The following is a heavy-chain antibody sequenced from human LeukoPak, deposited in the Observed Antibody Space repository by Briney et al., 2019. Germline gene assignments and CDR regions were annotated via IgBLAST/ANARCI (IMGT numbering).Heavy chain of an antibody. Sequence: VGSLRLSCAASRFTFTSYGMHWVRHAPGKGLECGGVISFIVSNKYYADSVKGRFTIFRVKSKNSLYLQMNSLRSEDAAVYYGEKAGGGDSSGLGDFDIWGQMTMVTVSS. V-gene: IGHV3-30*18. CDR3: EKAGGGDSSGLGDFDI. CDR1: RFTFTSYG. J-gene: IGHJ3*02. CDR2: ISFIVSNK. D-gene: IGHD3-22*01.